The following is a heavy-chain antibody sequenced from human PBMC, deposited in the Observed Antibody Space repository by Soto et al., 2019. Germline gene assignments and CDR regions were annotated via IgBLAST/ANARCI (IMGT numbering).Heavy chain of an antibody. CDR1: GFTFSSYG. CDR3: ARDLDSSGWYQSLDY. J-gene: IGHJ4*02. CDR2: IWYDGSNK. V-gene: IGHV3-33*01. Sequence: PGGSLRLSCAASGFTFSSYGMHWVRQAPGKGLEWVAVIWYDGSNKYYADSVKGRFTISRDNSKNTLYLQMNSLRAEDTAVYYSARDLDSSGWYQSLDYWGQGTLVTVSS. D-gene: IGHD6-19*01.